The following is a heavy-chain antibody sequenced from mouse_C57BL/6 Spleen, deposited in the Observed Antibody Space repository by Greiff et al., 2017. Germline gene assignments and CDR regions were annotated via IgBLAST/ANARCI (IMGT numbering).Heavy chain of an antibody. CDR2: IRNKANGYTT. CDR1: GFTFTDYY. Sequence: VQLKESGGGLVQPGGSLSLSCAASGFTFTDYYMSWVRQPPGKALEWLGFIRNKANGYTTEYSASVKGRFTISRDNSQSILYLQMNALRAEDSATYYCARYKTTYAMDYWGQGTSVTVS. CDR3: ARYKTTYAMDY. D-gene: IGHD2-1*01. J-gene: IGHJ4*01. V-gene: IGHV7-3*01.